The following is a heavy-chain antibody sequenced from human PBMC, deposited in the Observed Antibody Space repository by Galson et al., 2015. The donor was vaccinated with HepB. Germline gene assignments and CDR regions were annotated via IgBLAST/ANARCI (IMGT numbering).Heavy chain of an antibody. CDR3: ARRISLVRGIITKPDYYYGMDV. V-gene: IGHV3-7*03. CDR2: INQDGSSK. J-gene: IGHJ6*02. D-gene: IGHD3-10*01. Sequence: SLRLSCAASGFTFSSYWMNWVRQAPGKGLEWVAHINQDGSSKYYVDSVKGRFTISRDNAKDSVYLQLHSLRAEDTAVYYCARRISLVRGIITKPDYYYGMDVGGQGTTVTVAS. CDR1: GFTFSSYW.